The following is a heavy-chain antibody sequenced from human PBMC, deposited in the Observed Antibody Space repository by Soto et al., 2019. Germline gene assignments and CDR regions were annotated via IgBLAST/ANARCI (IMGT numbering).Heavy chain of an antibody. CDR3: ARVAAGIAAQPYYYYYMDV. Sequence: GGSLRLSCAASGFTFSDYYMSWIRQAPGKGLEWVSYISSSGSTIYYADSVKGRFTISRDNAKNSLYLQMNSLRAEDTAVYYCARVAAGIAAQPYYYYYMDVWGKGTTVTVSS. CDR1: GFTFSDYY. D-gene: IGHD6-13*01. V-gene: IGHV3-11*01. CDR2: ISSSGSTI. J-gene: IGHJ6*03.